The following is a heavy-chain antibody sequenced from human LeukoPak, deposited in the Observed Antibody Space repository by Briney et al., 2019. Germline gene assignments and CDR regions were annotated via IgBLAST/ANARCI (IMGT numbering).Heavy chain of an antibody. CDR1: GGSFSGYY. V-gene: IGHV4-34*01. CDR2: INHSGST. Sequence: MPSETLSLTCAVYGGSFSGYYWSWIRQPPGKGLEWIGEINHSGSTNYNPSLKSRVTISVDRSKNQFSLKLSSVTAADTAVYYCARGAPDCSSTSCYAWRAFDPWGQGTLVTLS. J-gene: IGHJ5*02. D-gene: IGHD2-2*01. CDR3: ARGAPDCSSTSCYAWRAFDP.